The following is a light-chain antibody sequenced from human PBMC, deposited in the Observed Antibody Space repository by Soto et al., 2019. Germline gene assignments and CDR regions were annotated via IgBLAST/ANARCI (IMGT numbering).Light chain of an antibody. V-gene: IGKV1-33*01. Sequence: DIQMTQSPSSLSASVGDRVTITCQASQNINNYVNWYQQKPGRAPKLLIYDASNLEAGVPSRFRGSGSGTDFTFTISRLQPEDIATYYCQQYENLPTVGQGTRLEIK. J-gene: IGKJ5*01. CDR2: DAS. CDR1: QNINNY. CDR3: QQYENLPT.